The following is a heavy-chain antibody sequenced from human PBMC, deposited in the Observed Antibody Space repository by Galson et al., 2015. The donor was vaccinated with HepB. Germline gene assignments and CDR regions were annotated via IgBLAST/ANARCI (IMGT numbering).Heavy chain of an antibody. V-gene: IGHV3-30*18. Sequence: SLRLSCAASGFTFSSYGMHWVRQAPGKGLEWVAVISYDGSNKYYADSVKGRFTISRDNSKNTLYLQMNSLRAEDTAVYYCAKGLAAGTRSDCYLDHWGQGTLVTVSS. CDR2: ISYDGSNK. J-gene: IGHJ4*02. CDR1: GFTFSSYG. D-gene: IGHD6-13*01. CDR3: AKGLAAGTRSDCYLDH.